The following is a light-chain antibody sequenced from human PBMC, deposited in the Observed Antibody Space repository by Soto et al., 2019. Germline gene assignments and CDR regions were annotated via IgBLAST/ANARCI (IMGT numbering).Light chain of an antibody. CDR2: GAS. J-gene: IGKJ1*01. CDR3: QQYNVWPPWT. V-gene: IGKV3-15*01. CDR1: QSVSSN. Sequence: EIVMTQSPATLSVSPGERATLSCRASQSVSSNLAWYQQKPGQAPRLLIYGASTRATVIPARFSGSGSGTEFTLTISSLQSEDFAVYYCQQYNVWPPWTFGQGTKVDIK.